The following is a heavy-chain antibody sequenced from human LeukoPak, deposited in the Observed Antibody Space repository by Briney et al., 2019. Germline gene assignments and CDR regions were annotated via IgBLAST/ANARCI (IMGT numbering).Heavy chain of an antibody. CDR3: ARDFQVTMVRGVIITPGWFDP. CDR1: GYTFTSYY. Sequence: ASVKVSCKASGYTFTSYYMHWVRQAPGQGLEWVGITNPSGGSTSYAQKFQGRVTMTRDTSTSTVYMELSSLRSEDTAVYYCARDFQVTMVRGVIITPGWFDPWGQGTLVTVSS. D-gene: IGHD3-10*01. J-gene: IGHJ5*02. V-gene: IGHV1-46*01. CDR2: TNPSGGST.